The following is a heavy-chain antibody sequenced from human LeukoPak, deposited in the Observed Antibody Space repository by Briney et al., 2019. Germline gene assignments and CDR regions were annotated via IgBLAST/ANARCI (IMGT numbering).Heavy chain of an antibody. CDR2: IYYSGST. J-gene: IGHJ3*02. Sequence: SQTLSLTCTVSGGSISSGSYYWSWIRQPPGKGLEWIGSIYYSGSTYYNPSLKSRVTISVDTSKDQFSLKLSSVTAADTAVYYCAGTYYYDSSGYSDAFDIWGQGTMVTVSS. V-gene: IGHV4-39*01. CDR3: AGTYYYDSSGYSDAFDI. D-gene: IGHD3-22*01. CDR1: GGSISSGSYY.